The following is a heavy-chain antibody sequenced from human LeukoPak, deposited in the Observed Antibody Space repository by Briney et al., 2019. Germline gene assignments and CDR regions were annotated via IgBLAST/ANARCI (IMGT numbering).Heavy chain of an antibody. CDR2: ISGSSYTI. Sequence: GGSLRLSCAASGFTFSSYSMNWVRQAPGKGLEWVSYISGSSYTIKYADSVKGRFTVSRDNAKNSLFLQINSLRAEDTAVYYCARTDALGDYWGQGTLVTVSS. J-gene: IGHJ4*02. D-gene: IGHD3-16*01. V-gene: IGHV3-48*04. CDR1: GFTFSSYS. CDR3: ARTDALGDY.